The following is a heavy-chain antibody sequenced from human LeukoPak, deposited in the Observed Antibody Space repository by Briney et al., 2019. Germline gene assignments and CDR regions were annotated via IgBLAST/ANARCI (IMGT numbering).Heavy chain of an antibody. D-gene: IGHD3-10*01. Sequence: PGGSLRLSCTASGLAFGDYAMSWVRQAPGKGLEWVGFIRRKAYGGTTEYAASVKGRFTISRDDSKSIAYLQMHSLKTEDTAVYYCSRVLGYYGMDVWGQGTTVTVSS. CDR1: GLAFGDYA. CDR3: SRVLGYYGMDV. J-gene: IGHJ6*02. CDR2: IRRKAYGGTT. V-gene: IGHV3-49*04.